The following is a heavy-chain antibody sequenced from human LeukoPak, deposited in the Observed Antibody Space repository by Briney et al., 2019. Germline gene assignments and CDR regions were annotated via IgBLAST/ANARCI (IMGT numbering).Heavy chain of an antibody. CDR1: GDRVSSSSAA. Sequence: SQTLSLTCVISGDRVSSSSAAWNWIRQSPSRGLEWLGRTYYKSKWYDDYAVSVKSRITISPDASTTQFSLHLSSVTPEDTAVYYCAREGISLVRGVVLYYYGMDVWGQGTTVTVSS. CDR2: TYYKSKWYD. V-gene: IGHV6-1*01. J-gene: IGHJ6*02. D-gene: IGHD3-10*01. CDR3: AREGISLVRGVVLYYYGMDV.